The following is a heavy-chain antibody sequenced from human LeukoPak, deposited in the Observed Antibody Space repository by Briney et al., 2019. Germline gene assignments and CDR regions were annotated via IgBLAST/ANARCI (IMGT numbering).Heavy chain of an antibody. J-gene: IGHJ4*02. CDR3: ASGRYDYVWGNPSYYFDY. D-gene: IGHD3-16*01. CDR1: GGSISSHY. Sequence: SGTLSLTYTVSGGSISSHYWSWIRQPPGKGLEWIGYIYYSGSTNYNPSLKSRVTISVDTSKNQFSLKLSSVTAADTAVYYCASGRYDYVWGNPSYYFDYWGQGTLVTVSS. V-gene: IGHV4-59*11. CDR2: IYYSGST.